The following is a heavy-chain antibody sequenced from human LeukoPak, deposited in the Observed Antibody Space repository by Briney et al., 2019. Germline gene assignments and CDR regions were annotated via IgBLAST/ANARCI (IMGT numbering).Heavy chain of an antibody. CDR1: GRSISSGDYY. D-gene: IGHD3-22*01. V-gene: IGHV4-30-4*01. CDR3: ARDGRYDSSGYPWAAFDI. J-gene: IGHJ3*02. CDR2: IYYSGST. Sequence: SETLSLTCTVSGRSISSGDYYWSWIRQPPGKGLAWIGYIYYSGSTYYNPSLKSRVTISVDTSKNQFSLKLSSVTAADTAVYYCARDGRYDSSGYPWAAFDIWGQGTMVTVSS.